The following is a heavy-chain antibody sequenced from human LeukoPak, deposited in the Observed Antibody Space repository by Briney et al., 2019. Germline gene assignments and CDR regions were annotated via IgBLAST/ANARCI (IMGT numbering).Heavy chain of an antibody. V-gene: IGHV3-7*01. CDR1: GFTFSSNW. CDR3: TSDSSWSSQD. J-gene: IGHJ1*01. D-gene: IGHD3-3*01. CDR2: IKPDGSQR. Sequence: PGGSLRLSCAGSGFTFSSNWMSWIRQAPGKGLEWVANIKPDGSQRNYVDSVKGRFTISRDNAESSLYLQMNSLRAEDTAVYYCTSDSSWSSQDWGQGTLVTVSS.